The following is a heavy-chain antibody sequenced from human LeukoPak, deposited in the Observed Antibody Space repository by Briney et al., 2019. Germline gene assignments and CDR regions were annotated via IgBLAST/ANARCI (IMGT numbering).Heavy chain of an antibody. D-gene: IGHD6-19*01. Sequence: GRSLRLSCAASGFTFSSYAIHWVRQAPGKGLEWVGVISYDGNNKYYADSVKDRFTISRDNSKNTVYLQMNSLRAEDTAIYYCARVLSSRNSGWGYFDYWGQGSLVTVTS. CDR2: ISYDGNNK. CDR1: GFTFSSYA. J-gene: IGHJ4*02. V-gene: IGHV3-30-3*01. CDR3: ARVLSSRNSGWGYFDY.